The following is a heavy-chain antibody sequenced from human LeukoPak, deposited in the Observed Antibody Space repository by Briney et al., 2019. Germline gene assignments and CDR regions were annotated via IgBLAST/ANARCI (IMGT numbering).Heavy chain of an antibody. CDR1: DGSISSSIYY. J-gene: IGHJ3*02. V-gene: IGHV4-39*07. CDR3: ARDSLDAFDI. CDR2: IYYSGST. Sequence: PSETLSLTCTVSDGSISSSIYYWGWIRQPPGKGLEWIGSIYYSGSTYYKPSLKSRVTISVDTSKNQFSLKLSSVTAADTAVYYCARDSLDAFDIWGQGTMVTVSS.